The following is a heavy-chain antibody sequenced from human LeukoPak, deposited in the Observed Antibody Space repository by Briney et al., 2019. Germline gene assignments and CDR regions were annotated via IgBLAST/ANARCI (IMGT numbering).Heavy chain of an antibody. Sequence: PGGSLRLSCAASGFTFSSYSMNWVRQAPGKGLEWVSVIYTDDSTHYADSVRGRFTISSDNFENTLYLQMNSLRAEDTAVYYCARGAAAAPRYYYYDMDVWGQGTTVTVSS. CDR2: IYTDDST. CDR3: ARGAAAAPRYYYYDMDV. V-gene: IGHV3-66*01. CDR1: GFTFSSYS. J-gene: IGHJ6*02. D-gene: IGHD6-13*01.